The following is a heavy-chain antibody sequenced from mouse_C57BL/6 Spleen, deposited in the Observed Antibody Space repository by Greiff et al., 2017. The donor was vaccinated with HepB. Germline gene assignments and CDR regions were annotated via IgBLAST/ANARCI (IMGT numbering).Heavy chain of an antibody. V-gene: IGHV1-4*01. CDR3: AKGDDCYSYARDY. CDR2: INPSSGYT. D-gene: IGHD2-3*01. Sequence: VQLQQSGADLARPGASVKMSCKASGYTFTSYTMHWVKQRPGQGLEWIGYINPSSGYTKYNQKFKDKATLTADKSSSTAYMQLSSLTSEDSAVYYCAKGDDCYSYARDYWGQGTSVTVSS. CDR1: GYTFTSYT. J-gene: IGHJ4*01.